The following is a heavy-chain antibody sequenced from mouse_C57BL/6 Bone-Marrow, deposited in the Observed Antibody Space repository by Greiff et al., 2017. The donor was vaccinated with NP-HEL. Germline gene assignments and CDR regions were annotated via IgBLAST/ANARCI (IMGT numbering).Heavy chain of an antibody. CDR2: IYPGSGNT. CDR1: GYTFTDYY. J-gene: IGHJ1*03. CDR3: ARSYYYGTDWYFDV. V-gene: IGHV1-76*01. D-gene: IGHD1-1*01. Sequence: VQLVESGAELVRPGASVKLSCKASGYTFTDYYINWVKQRPGQGLEWIARIYPGSGNTYYNEKFKGKATLTAEKSSSTAYMQLSSLTSEDSAVYFCARSYYYGTDWYFDVWGTGTTVTVSS.